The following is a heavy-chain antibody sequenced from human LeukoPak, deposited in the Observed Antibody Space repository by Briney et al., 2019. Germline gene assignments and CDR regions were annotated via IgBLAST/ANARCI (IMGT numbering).Heavy chain of an antibody. CDR3: VRDGGYGDYWAQH. CDR1: GYTFTGYY. CDR2: INPNSGGT. V-gene: IGHV1-2*02. J-gene: IGHJ1*01. D-gene: IGHD4-17*01. Sequence: GASVKVSCKASGYTFTGYYMHWVRQAPGQGLEWMGWINPNSGGTNYAQKFQGRVTMTRDTSISTAYMELSRLRSDDTAVYYCVRDGGYGDYWAQHWGQGTLVTVSS.